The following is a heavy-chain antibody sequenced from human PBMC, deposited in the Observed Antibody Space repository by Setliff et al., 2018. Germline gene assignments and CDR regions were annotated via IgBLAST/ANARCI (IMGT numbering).Heavy chain of an antibody. J-gene: IGHJ4*02. D-gene: IGHD1-26*01. CDR2: INHSGST. V-gene: IGHV4-34*01. Sequence: SSETLSLTCAVYGGPFSSYYWSWIRQPPGKGLEWIGEINHSGSTNYNPSLKSRVTISVDTSKNQFSLKLSSVTAADTAVYYCARGVGATNDYWGQGTLVTVSS. CDR1: GGPFSSYY. CDR3: ARGVGATNDY.